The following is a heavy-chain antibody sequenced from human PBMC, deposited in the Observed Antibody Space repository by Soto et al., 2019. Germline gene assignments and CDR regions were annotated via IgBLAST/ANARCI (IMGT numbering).Heavy chain of an antibody. Sequence: TLSLTCAVSGGSISSGGYSWSWIRQPPGKGLEWIGYIYHSGSTYYNPSLKSRVTISVDRSKNQFSLKLSSVTAADTAVYYCARGGDYDFWSGYYTGWFAPWGQGTLVTVSS. CDR1: GGSISSGGYS. CDR3: ARGGDYDFWSGYYTGWFAP. J-gene: IGHJ5*02. D-gene: IGHD3-3*01. V-gene: IGHV4-30-2*01. CDR2: IYHSGST.